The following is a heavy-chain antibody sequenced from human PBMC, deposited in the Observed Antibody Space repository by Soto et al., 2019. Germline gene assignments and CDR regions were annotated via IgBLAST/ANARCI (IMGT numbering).Heavy chain of an antibody. J-gene: IGHJ6*03. CDR2: TYYKSKWYN. CDR3: ARGSWDDVSGHFYMDV. V-gene: IGHV6-1*01. CDR1: GDSVSSNSAA. Sequence: PSQTLSLTCAISGDSVSSNSAAWNWIRQTPSRGLEWLGRTYYKSKWYNNYAVSVKSRVTISPDTSKNQFSLQLNSVTPEDAAMYYCARGSWDDVSGHFYMDVWGRGTTVTVSS. D-gene: IGHD5-12*01.